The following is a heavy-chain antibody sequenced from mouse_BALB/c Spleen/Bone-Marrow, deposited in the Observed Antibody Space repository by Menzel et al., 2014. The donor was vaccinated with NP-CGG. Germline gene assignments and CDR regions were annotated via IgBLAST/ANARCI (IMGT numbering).Heavy chain of an antibody. Sequence: QVQLQQSGAELVKPGASVKLSCKASGYTFTRYWMEWVKQRPGQGLEWIGEINPSNGRTNYNEKFKSKATLTVDRSSSTAYMQLSSLTSEDSAVYYWAREAYFGPDYRGQGTTLTVSS. V-gene: IGHV1S81*02. CDR3: AREAYFGPDY. J-gene: IGHJ2*01. D-gene: IGHD6-1*01. CDR2: INPSNGRT. CDR1: GYTFTRYW.